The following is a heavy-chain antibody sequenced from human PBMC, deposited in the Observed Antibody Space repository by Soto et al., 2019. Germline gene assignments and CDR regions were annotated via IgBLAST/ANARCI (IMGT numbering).Heavy chain of an antibody. CDR1: GFTFSSYE. CDR2: ISSSGSTI. D-gene: IGHD3-16*02. Sequence: EVQLVESGGGLVQPGGSLRLSCAASGFTFSSYEMNWVRQAPGKGLEWVSYISSSGSTIYYADSVKGRFTISRDNAKNSLYRQINSLRAEDTAVYYCARGGAGDYVWGSYRYKGYYFDYWGQGTLVTVSS. J-gene: IGHJ4*02. V-gene: IGHV3-48*03. CDR3: ARGGAGDYVWGSYRYKGYYFDY.